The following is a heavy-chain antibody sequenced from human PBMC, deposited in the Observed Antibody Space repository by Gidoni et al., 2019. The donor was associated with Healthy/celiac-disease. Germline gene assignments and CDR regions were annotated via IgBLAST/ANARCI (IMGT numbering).Heavy chain of an antibody. Sequence: QVQLQESGPGLVKPSEPLSLTCPGSGGSISSYYWSWIRQPAGKGLEWIGRSYTSGSTNYNPSLKSRVTMSVDTSKNQFSLKLSSVTAADTAVYYCARAAPGWGDAFDIWGQGTMVTVSS. CDR2: SYTSGST. CDR3: ARAAPGWGDAFDI. D-gene: IGHD3-16*01. CDR1: GGSISSYY. V-gene: IGHV4-4*07. J-gene: IGHJ3*02.